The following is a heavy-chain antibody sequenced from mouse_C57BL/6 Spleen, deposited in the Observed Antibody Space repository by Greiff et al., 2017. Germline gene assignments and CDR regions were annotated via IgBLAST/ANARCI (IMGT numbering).Heavy chain of an antibody. CDR3: ASTAVVATMIGYYAMDY. CDR2: IDPANGNT. CDR1: GFNIKNTY. J-gene: IGHJ4*01. V-gene: IGHV14-3*01. D-gene: IGHD1-1*01. Sequence: EVQLQQSVAELVRPGASVKLSCTASGFNIKNTYMHWVKQRPAQGLEWIGRIDPANGNTKYAPKFQGKATITADTSSNTAYLQLSSLTSEDTAIYYCASTAVVATMIGYYAMDYWGQGTSGTVSS.